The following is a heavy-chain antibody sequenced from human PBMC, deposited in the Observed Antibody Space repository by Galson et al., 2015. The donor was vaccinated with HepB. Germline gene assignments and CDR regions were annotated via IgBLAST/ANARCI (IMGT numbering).Heavy chain of an antibody. V-gene: IGHV3-23*01. CDR1: GFTFSSYA. CDR3: AKGKGITMIVVVITDDP. CDR2: ISGSGGST. D-gene: IGHD3-22*01. Sequence: SLRLSCAASGFTFSSYAMSWVRQAPGKGLEWVSAISGSGGSTYYADSVKGRFTISRDNSKNTLYLQMNSLRAEDTAVYYCAKGKGITMIVVVITDDPWGQGTLVTVSS. J-gene: IGHJ5*02.